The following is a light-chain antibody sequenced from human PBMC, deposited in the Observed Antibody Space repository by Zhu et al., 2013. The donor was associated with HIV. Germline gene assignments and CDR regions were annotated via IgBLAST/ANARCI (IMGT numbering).Light chain of an antibody. V-gene: IGKV3-20*01. CDR2: GAS. J-gene: IGKJ5*01. CDR1: QSVTSSS. Sequence: EIVLTQSPGTLSLSPGQRATLSCRASQSVTSSSLAWYQQKPGQAPRLLIYGASSRATGIPDRFSGSGSGTDFTLTISRLEPEDFALYFCQHYASSPITFGQGTRLDMK. CDR3: QHYASSPIT.